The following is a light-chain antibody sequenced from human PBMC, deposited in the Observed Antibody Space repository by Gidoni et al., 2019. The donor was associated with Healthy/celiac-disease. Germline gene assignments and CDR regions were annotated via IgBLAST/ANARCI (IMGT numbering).Light chain of an antibody. Sequence: DSQMPQSPSSLSASVGDRVTITCRASQSISSYLNWYQQKPGKAPKLLIYAASSLQSGVPSRFSGSGSGTDFTLTISSLQPEDFATYYCQQSYSTPYTFGQGTKLEIK. J-gene: IGKJ2*01. CDR1: QSISSY. CDR3: QQSYSTPYT. CDR2: AAS. V-gene: IGKV1-39*01.